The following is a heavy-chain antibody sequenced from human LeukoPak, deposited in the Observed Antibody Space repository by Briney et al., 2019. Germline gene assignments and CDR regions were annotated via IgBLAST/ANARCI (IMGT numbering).Heavy chain of an antibody. D-gene: IGHD3-10*01. V-gene: IGHV4-39*07. Sequence: SETLSLTCTVSGGSISSSSYYWGWIRQPPGKGLEWIGSIYYSGRTYNNPSLKSRISISVDTSKNQFSLKLSSVTAADTAVYYCARGAMVRGRGAIYLDYWGQGTLVTVSS. CDR3: ARGAMVRGRGAIYLDY. J-gene: IGHJ4*02. CDR2: IYYSGRT. CDR1: GGSISSSSYY.